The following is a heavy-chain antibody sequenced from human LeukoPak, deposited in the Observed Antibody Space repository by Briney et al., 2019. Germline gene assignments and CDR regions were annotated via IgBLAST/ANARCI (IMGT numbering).Heavy chain of an antibody. V-gene: IGHV3-23*01. J-gene: IGHJ5*02. CDR3: AKLVRGVIMGLPNWFDP. CDR1: EFTFNNYA. Sequence: GGSLRLSCAASEFTFNNYATSWVRQAPGKGLEWVSAISGSGGSTYYADSVKGRFTISRDNSENTLYLQMNSLRAEDTAVYYCAKLVRGVIMGLPNWFDPWGQGTLVTVSS. CDR2: ISGSGGST. D-gene: IGHD3-10*01.